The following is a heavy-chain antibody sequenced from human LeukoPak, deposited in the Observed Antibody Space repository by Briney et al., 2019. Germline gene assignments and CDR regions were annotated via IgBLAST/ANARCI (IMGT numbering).Heavy chain of an antibody. V-gene: IGHV1-69*13. CDR2: ILPIFHSP. Sequence: SVKVSCKASGGTFRSYAISWLRQAPGQGLEWMGVILPIFHSPSYAQKFQGRVTITADESTSTAYMELSSLTSDDTAVYYCARGRYDSSGRFYFDYWGQGTLVTASS. J-gene: IGHJ4*02. CDR3: ARGRYDSSGRFYFDY. CDR1: GGTFRSYA. D-gene: IGHD3-22*01.